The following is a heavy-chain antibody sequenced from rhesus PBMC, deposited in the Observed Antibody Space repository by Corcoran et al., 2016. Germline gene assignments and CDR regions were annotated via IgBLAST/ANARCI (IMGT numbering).Heavy chain of an antibody. V-gene: IGHV4S10*01. Sequence: QVQLQESGPGVVKPSETLSLTCAVSGGSISDSYRWSWIRQPPGKGLEWIGYIYGSSTSTNYNPSLKSRVTISKDTSKNQFSLKLSSVTAADTAVYYCARDEARPPTMIVVTPFDYWGQGVLVTVSS. CDR2: IYGSSTST. CDR1: GGSISDSYR. D-gene: IGHD3-28*01. J-gene: IGHJ4*01. CDR3: ARDEARPPTMIVVTPFDY.